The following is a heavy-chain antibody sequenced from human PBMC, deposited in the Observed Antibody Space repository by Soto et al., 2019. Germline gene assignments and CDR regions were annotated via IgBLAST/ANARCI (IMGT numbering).Heavy chain of an antibody. J-gene: IGHJ4*02. CDR2: IYYSGST. V-gene: IGHV4-31*03. CDR3: ARDLGIDGDYNFDY. D-gene: IGHD4-17*01. Sequence: PSETLSLTCTVSGGSISSGGYYWSWIRQHPGKGLEWIGYIYYSGSTYYNPSLKSRVTISVDTSKNQFSLKLSSVTAADTAVYYCARDLGIDGDYNFDYWGQGTLVTVSS. CDR1: GGSISSGGYY.